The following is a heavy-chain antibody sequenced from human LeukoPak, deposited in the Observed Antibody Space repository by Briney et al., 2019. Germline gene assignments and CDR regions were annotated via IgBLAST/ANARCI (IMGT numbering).Heavy chain of an antibody. CDR1: GFTFDDYA. D-gene: IGHD1-26*01. V-gene: IGHV3-9*03. J-gene: IGHJ3*02. CDR2: ISWNSGSI. Sequence: GRSLRLSCAASGFTFDDYAMHGVRQAPRKGLEWVSGISWNSGSIGYADSAKGRFTISRDNAKNSLYLQMNSLRAEDMALYYCAKSGRSYRAFDIWGQGTMVTVSS. CDR3: AKSGRSYRAFDI.